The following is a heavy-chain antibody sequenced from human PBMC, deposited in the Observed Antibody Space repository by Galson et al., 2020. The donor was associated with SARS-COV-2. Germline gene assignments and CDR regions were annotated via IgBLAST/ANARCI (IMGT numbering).Heavy chain of an antibody. J-gene: IGHJ2*01. CDR2: IYYSGST. CDR1: GGSISSGGYY. CDR3: ARDPSSSGYYYDPPTASRWYFDL. D-gene: IGHD3-22*01. V-gene: IGHV4-31*03. Sequence: SETLSLTCTVSGGSISSGGYYWSWIRQHPGKGLEWIGYIYYSGSTYYNPSLKSRVTISVDTSKNQFSLKLSSVTAADTAVYYCARDPSSSGYYYDPPTASRWYFDLWGRGTLVTVSS.